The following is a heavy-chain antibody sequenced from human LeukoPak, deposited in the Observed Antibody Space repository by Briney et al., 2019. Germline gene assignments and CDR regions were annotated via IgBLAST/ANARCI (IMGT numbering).Heavy chain of an antibody. CDR3: ARVGDQLLYRPFNWFDP. CDR2: IYYSGST. CDR1: GGSISSSRYY. V-gene: IGHV4-39*07. Sequence: SETLSLTCSVSGGSISSSRYYWGWIRQPPGKGLEWIGSIYYSGSTYYNPSLKSRVTISVDTSKNQFSLKLSSVTAADTAVYYCARVGDQLLYRPFNWFDPWGQGTLVTVSS. J-gene: IGHJ5*02. D-gene: IGHD2-2*02.